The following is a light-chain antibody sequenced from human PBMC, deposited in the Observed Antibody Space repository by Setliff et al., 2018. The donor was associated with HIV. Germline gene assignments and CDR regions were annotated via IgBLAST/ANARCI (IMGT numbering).Light chain of an antibody. CDR2: SND. V-gene: IGLV1-44*01. CDR1: SSNIGINS. J-gene: IGLJ1*01. Sequence: RITISCSGSSSNIGINSVNWYQQVPGTAPKLLIYSNDQWPSGVPDRFSGSKSGTSASLAISELQSEDGADYYCAAWDDSLNGYVFGSGTKVTVL. CDR3: AAWDDSLNGYV.